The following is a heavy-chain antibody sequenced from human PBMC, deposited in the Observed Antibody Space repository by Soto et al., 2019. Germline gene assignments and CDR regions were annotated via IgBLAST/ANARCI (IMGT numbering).Heavy chain of an antibody. Sequence: SETLSLTCTVSGGSISSDSYYWGWIRQSPEKGLEWIASISYSGSTYYNPTLKSRLIISVDTSKSQFSLKLSSVTAADTAVYYCARVGYSSGWYVDYWGQGTLVTVSS. CDR2: ISYSGST. J-gene: IGHJ4*02. V-gene: IGHV4-39*01. CDR3: ARVGYSSGWYVDY. CDR1: GGSISSDSYY. D-gene: IGHD6-19*01.